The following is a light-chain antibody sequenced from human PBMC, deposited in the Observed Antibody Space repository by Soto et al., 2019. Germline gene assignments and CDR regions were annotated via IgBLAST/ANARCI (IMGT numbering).Light chain of an antibody. CDR2: DAS. J-gene: IGKJ1*01. CDR3: QQYNSYWT. Sequence: IHMTQPPSTLSASVGDRFTIRASQSISSSLAWYQQRPGKAPKLLIYDASSLESGVPSRFSGSGSGTEFTLTINSLQPDDFATYYCQQYNSYWTFGQGTKVDTK. V-gene: IGKV1-5*01. CDR1: QSISSS.